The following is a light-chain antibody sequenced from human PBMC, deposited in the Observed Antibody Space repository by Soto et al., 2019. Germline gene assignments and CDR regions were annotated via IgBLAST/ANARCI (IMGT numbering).Light chain of an antibody. Sequence: QSALTQSASVSGSPGQSITISCTGTSSDIGGYNYVSWYQHLPGRAPKLMIYEISNRPSGVSNRFSGSKSGNTASLTISGLQAEDEADYYCSSYTSSNTWVFGGGTKLTVL. CDR3: SSYTSSNTWV. J-gene: IGLJ3*02. CDR2: EIS. CDR1: SSDIGGYNY. V-gene: IGLV2-14*01.